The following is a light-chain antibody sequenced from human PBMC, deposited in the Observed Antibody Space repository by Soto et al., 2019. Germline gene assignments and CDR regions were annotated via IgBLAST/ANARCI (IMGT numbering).Light chain of an antibody. CDR3: QQRGNWPLT. J-gene: IGKJ4*01. CDR1: QSIDIY. CDR2: DAS. V-gene: IGKV3-11*01. Sequence: EIVLTQSPATLSLSPGETATLSCRASQSIDIYLAWYQQRPGRAPRLLIYDASSRPAAVPARFSGSGSGTDFTLTIAGLEPEDFAVYYCQQRGNWPLTFGGGTKVEVK.